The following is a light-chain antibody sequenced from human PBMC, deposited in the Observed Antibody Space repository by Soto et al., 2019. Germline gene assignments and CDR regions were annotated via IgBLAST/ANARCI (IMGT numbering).Light chain of an antibody. CDR1: SSDVGSYNL. Sequence: QSALTQPASVSGSPGQSITISCTGTSSDVGSYNLVSWYQQHPGKAPKLMIYEVSKRPSGLSNRFSGSQSGNTASLTIAGLQAEDEADYYCCSYAGSSTWVFGGGTKLPVL. J-gene: IGLJ3*02. V-gene: IGLV2-23*02. CDR3: CSYAGSSTWV. CDR2: EVS.